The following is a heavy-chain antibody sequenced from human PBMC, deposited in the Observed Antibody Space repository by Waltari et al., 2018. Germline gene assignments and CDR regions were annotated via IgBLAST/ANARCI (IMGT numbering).Heavy chain of an antibody. J-gene: IGHJ6*04. V-gene: IGHV3-20*04. Sequence: DVRLAESGGSWVRLGGSLSFSCAASGFSFGYYDRSWVRQAPGRGLEWVSGMNWNGGSKRYAESVKGRFTISRDNAKNSLYRKMNSMRDEDTALYYCAKDSLGIPFYSVDVWGKGTTVTVSA. CDR1: GFSFGYYD. CDR2: MNWNGGSK. D-gene: IGHD2-15*01. CDR3: AKDSLGIPFYSVDV.